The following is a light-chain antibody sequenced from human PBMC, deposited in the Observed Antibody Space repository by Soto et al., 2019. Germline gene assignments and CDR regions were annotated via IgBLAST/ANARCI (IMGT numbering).Light chain of an antibody. CDR1: QSVGNN. J-gene: IGKJ2*01. Sequence: EIVMTQSPATLSVSPGERVTLSCRASQSVGNNLAWYQQKTGQVPRLLIHGASTRATGIPARFSGSGSGTEFTLTISSPQSEDFAVYYCQQCDNWPRTFGQGTKLEIK. CDR2: GAS. V-gene: IGKV3-15*01. CDR3: QQCDNWPRT.